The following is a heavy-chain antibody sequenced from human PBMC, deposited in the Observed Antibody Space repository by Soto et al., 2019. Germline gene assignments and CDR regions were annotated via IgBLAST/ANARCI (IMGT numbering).Heavy chain of an antibody. V-gene: IGHV3-49*04. Sequence: PGGSLRLSCTASGFTFGDYAMSWVRQAPGKGLEWVGFIRSKAYGGTTEYAASVKGRFTISRDDSKSIAYLQMKSLKTEDTAVYYCTRDRAYYDFWSGYYTYYYYYGMDVWGQGTTVTVSS. J-gene: IGHJ6*02. D-gene: IGHD3-3*01. CDR2: IRSKAYGGTT. CDR3: TRDRAYYDFWSGYYTYYYYYGMDV. CDR1: GFTFGDYA.